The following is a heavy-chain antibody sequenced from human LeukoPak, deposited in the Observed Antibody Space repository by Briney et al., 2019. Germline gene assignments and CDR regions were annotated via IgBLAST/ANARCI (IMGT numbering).Heavy chain of an antibody. CDR1: GFTFSSYS. J-gene: IGHJ4*02. V-gene: IGHV3-21*01. Sequence: GGSLRLSCAASGFTFSSYSMNWVRQAPGKGLEWVSSISSSSSYIYYADSVKGRFTISRDNAKNSLYLQMNSLRAEDTAVYYCTRDEDFYSSSSDYWGQGTLVTVSS. CDR2: ISSSSSYI. D-gene: IGHD6-6*01. CDR3: TRDEDFYSSSSDY.